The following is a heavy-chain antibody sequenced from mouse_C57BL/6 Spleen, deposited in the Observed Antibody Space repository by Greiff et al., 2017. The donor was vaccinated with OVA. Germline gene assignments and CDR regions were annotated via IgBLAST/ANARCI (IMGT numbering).Heavy chain of an antibody. CDR3: ARDGNYEYFDV. Sequence: VQLQQSGAELVKPGASVKLSCKASGYTFTSYWMHWVKQRPGQGLEWIGMIHPNSGSTNYNEKFKSKATLTVDKSSSTAYMQLSSLTSEDSAVYYCARDGNYEYFDVWGTGTTVTVSS. V-gene: IGHV1-64*01. J-gene: IGHJ1*03. CDR1: GYTFTSYW. D-gene: IGHD2-1*01. CDR2: IHPNSGST.